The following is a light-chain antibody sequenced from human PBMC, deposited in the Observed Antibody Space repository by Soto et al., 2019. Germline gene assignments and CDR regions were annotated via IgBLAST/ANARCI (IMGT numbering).Light chain of an antibody. CDR3: MQTLESRT. CDR2: LGY. CDR1: RSLLKANGYTY. Sequence: DIVMTQSPLSLTVTPGEPASISCRSSRSLLKANGYTYLHWFLQKPGQSPQLLIYLGYNRAPGVPDRLSGTGSGTDFTLKISRVEAEDVGVYYCMQTLESRTFGQGTKVDIK. V-gene: IGKV2-28*01. J-gene: IGKJ1*01.